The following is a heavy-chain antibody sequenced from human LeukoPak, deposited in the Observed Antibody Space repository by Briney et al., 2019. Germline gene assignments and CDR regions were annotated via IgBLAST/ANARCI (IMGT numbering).Heavy chain of an antibody. D-gene: IGHD2-15*01. V-gene: IGHV1-8*01. J-gene: IGHJ5*02. CDR3: ASSPYCSGGSCYSIRNKNWFDP. CDR2: MNPNSGNT. Sequence: ASVKVSCKASGYTFTSYDINWVRQATGQGLEWMGWMNPNSGNTGYAQKFQGRVTMTRNTSISTAYMEPSSLRSEDTAVYYCASSPYCSGGSCYSIRNKNWFDPWGQGTLVTVSS. CDR1: GYTFTSYD.